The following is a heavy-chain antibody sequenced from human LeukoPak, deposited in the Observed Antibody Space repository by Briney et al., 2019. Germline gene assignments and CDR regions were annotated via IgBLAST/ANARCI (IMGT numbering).Heavy chain of an antibody. CDR3: AKGYQWGYPPGAFDI. CDR1: GFTFSSYA. J-gene: IGHJ3*02. Sequence: GGSLRLSCAASGFTFSSYAMSWVRQAPGKGLEWVSTISGSGGSTYYADSVKGRFTISRDNSKNTVYLQMNSLRAEDTAVYYCAKGYQWGYPPGAFDIWGQGTMVTVSS. D-gene: IGHD2-8*01. CDR2: ISGSGGST. V-gene: IGHV3-23*01.